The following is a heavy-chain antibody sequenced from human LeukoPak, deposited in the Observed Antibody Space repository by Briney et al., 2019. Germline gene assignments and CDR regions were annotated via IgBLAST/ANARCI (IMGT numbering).Heavy chain of an antibody. CDR2: IYTSGST. V-gene: IGHV4-4*07. CDR1: GGSISSYY. J-gene: IGHJ4*02. D-gene: IGHD3-10*01. CDR3: ARVKPRGVKGGFFDY. Sequence: SETLSLTCTVSGGSISSYYWSRIRQPAGKGLEWIGRIYTSGSTNYNPSLKSRVTMSVDTSKNQFSLKLSSVTAADTAVYYCARVKPRGVKGGFFDYWGQGTLVTVSS.